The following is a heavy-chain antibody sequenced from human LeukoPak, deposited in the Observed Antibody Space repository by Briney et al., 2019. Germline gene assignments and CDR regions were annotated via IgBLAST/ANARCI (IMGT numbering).Heavy chain of an antibody. D-gene: IGHD6-13*01. CDR1: GFTFSSYS. CDR2: ISSSSSYI. V-gene: IGHV3-21*01. J-gene: IGHJ4*02. CDR3: ARAGYSSSWPDY. Sequence: GGSLRLSCAASGFTFSSYSMNWVRQDPGKGLEWVSSISSSSSYIYYADSVKGRFTISRDNAKNSLYLQMNSLRAEDTAVYYCARAGYSSSWPDYWGQGTLVTVSS.